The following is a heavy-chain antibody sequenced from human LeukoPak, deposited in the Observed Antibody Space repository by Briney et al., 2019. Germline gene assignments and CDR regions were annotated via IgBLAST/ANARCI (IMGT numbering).Heavy chain of an antibody. J-gene: IGHJ4*02. D-gene: IGHD2-21*01. CDR1: EFTFSSYS. CDR3: AKDLNRGLPDY. CDR2: ITNSGNSK. V-gene: IGHV3-48*01. Sequence: PGGSLRLSCAASEFTFSSYSMNWVRQAPGKGLEWVSYITNSGNSKSYADSVKGRFTISRDNTKNSLYLQMNGLRAEDTAVYYCAKDLNRGLPDYWGQGTLVTVSS.